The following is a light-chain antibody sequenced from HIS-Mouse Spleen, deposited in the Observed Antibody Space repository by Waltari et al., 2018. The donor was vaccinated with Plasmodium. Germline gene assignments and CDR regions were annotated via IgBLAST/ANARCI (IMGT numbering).Light chain of an antibody. Sequence: EIVMTQSPATLSVSPGERATLSCRASQSFSSNLAWYQQKPGQAPRLLIYCASTRATGIPARFSGIGSGTEFTLTISSLQSEDFAVYYCQQYNNWSFTFGPGTKVDIK. J-gene: IGKJ3*01. CDR1: QSFSSN. CDR3: QQYNNWSFT. V-gene: IGKV3-15*01. CDR2: CAS.